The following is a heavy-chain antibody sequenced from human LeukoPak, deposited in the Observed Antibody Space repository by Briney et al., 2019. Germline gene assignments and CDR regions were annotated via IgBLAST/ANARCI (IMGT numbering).Heavy chain of an antibody. V-gene: IGHV4-59*01. CDR3: ARVKSVDYEFDY. J-gene: IGHJ4*02. D-gene: IGHD4-17*01. CDR2: IYYSGST. Sequence: SGTLSLTCTVSGGSISSYYWSWIRQPPGKGLEWIGYIYYSGSTTYNPSLKSRVTISVDTSKNQFSLRLSSVTAADTAMYYCARVKSVDYEFDYWGQGTLVTVSS. CDR1: GGSISSYY.